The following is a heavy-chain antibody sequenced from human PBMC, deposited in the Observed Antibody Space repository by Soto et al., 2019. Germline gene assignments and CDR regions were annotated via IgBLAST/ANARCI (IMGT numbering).Heavy chain of an antibody. CDR3: ARDLDYSNYGFYFDY. CDR1: GGTFSSYT. J-gene: IGHJ4*02. Sequence: SVKVSCKASGGTFSSYTISWVRQAPGQGLEWMGRIIPILGIANYAQNFQGRVTITADKSTSTAYMELSSLRSEDTAVYYCARDLDYSNYGFYFDYWGQGTLVTVSS. D-gene: IGHD4-4*01. CDR2: IIPILGIA. V-gene: IGHV1-69*04.